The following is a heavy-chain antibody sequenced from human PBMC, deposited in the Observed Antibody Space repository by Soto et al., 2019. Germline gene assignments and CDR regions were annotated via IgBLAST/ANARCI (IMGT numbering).Heavy chain of an antibody. CDR3: AKADYDSSGYFPYYFDY. J-gene: IGHJ4*02. Sequence: SVKVSCKASGGTFSSYTISWVRQAPGQGLEWMGRIIPILGIANYAQKFQGRVTITADKSTSTAYMELSSLRSEDTAVYYCAKADYDSSGYFPYYFDYWGQGTLVTVSS. D-gene: IGHD3-22*01. CDR2: IIPILGIA. V-gene: IGHV1-69*02. CDR1: GGTFSSYT.